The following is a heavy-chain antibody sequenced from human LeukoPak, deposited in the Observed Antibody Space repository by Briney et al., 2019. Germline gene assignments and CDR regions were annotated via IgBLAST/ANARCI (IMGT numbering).Heavy chain of an antibody. CDR1: GFTFSNYW. J-gene: IGHJ4*02. D-gene: IGHD3-10*01. CDR2: INQDGSEK. Sequence: PGGSLRLSCAVSGFTFSNYWMSWVRQAPGKGLEWVANINQDGSEKYYVDSVKGRFTISRDNAKKSLYLQMNSLRVEDTAVYYCAKDLYYGSGSKFDDWGQGTLVTVSS. CDR3: AKDLYYGSGSKFDD. V-gene: IGHV3-7*05.